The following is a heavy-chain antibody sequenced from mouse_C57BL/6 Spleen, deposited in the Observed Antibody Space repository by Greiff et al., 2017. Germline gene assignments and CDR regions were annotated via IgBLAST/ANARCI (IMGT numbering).Heavy chain of an antibody. CDR2: IDPEDGET. CDR3: ASGDSNDFAD. Sequence: EVQLQQSGAELVKPGASVKLSCTASGFNITDYYMHWVKQRTEQGLEWIGRIDPEDGETKYAPTFQGKATITADTSSNTAYLQLSSLTSEDTAVYYCASGDSNDFADWGQGTLVTVSA. V-gene: IGHV14-2*01. D-gene: IGHD2-12*01. J-gene: IGHJ3*01. CDR1: GFNITDYY.